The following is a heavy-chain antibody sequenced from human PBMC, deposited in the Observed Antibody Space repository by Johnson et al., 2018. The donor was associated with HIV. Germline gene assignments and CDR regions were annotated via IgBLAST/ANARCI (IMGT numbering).Heavy chain of an antibody. CDR2: ISYDGSNK. CDR1: GFTFSSYA. Sequence: VQLVESGGGVVQPGRSLRLSCAASGFTFSSYAMHWVRQAPGKGLEWVAVISYDGSNKYYADSVKGRFTISRDNSKNTLYLQMNGLRAEDTAVYYCAREGRTGPDTFDIWGQGTMLTSLQ. J-gene: IGHJ3*02. V-gene: IGHV3-30-3*01. CDR3: AREGRTGPDTFDI.